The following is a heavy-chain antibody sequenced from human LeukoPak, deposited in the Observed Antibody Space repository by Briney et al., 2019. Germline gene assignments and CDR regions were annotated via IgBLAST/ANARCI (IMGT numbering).Heavy chain of an antibody. CDR3: ARARNAFDY. CDR2: IYYSGST. J-gene: IGHJ4*02. CDR1: GDSISNYY. V-gene: IGHV4-59*08. Sequence: KPSETLSLTCTVSGDSISNYYWSWIRQPPGKGLEWIGYIYYSGSTYYNPSLKSRVTISVDTSKNQFSLKLGSVTAADTAVYYCARARNAFDYWGQGTLVTVSS.